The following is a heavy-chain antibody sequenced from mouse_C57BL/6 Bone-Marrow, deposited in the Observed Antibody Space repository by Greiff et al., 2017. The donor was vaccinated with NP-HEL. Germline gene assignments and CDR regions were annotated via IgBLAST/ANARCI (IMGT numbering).Heavy chain of an antibody. Sequence: EVKLQESGPGLVKPSQSLSLTCSVTGYSITSGYYWNWIRQFPGNKLEWMGYISYDGSNNYNPSLKNRISITRDTSKNQFFLKLNSVTTEDTATYYCAPLDWSWFAYWGQGTLVTVSA. V-gene: IGHV3-6*01. D-gene: IGHD4-1*01. CDR3: APLDWSWFAY. CDR1: GYSITSGYY. J-gene: IGHJ3*01. CDR2: ISYDGSN.